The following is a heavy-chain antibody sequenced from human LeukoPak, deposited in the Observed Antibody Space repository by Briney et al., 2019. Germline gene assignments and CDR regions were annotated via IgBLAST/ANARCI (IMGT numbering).Heavy chain of an antibody. D-gene: IGHD6-13*01. J-gene: IGHJ6*02. V-gene: IGHV3-23*01. Sequence: GGSLRLSCAASGFTFSSYAMSWVRQAPGKGLEWVSAISGSGGSTYYADSVKGRFTVSRDNAKNSLYLQMNSLRAEDTAVYYCARDKIAAAGMDYYYYGMDVWGQGTTVTVSS. CDR2: ISGSGGST. CDR3: ARDKIAAAGMDYYYYGMDV. CDR1: GFTFSSYA.